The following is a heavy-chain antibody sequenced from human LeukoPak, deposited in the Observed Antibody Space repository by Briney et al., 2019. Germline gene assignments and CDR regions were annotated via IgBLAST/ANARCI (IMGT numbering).Heavy chain of an antibody. CDR3: ARPKYYVLRQANYYFDY. CDR2: ISGSGGST. Sequence: PGGSLRLSCAASGFTFSSYGMSWVRQAPGKGLEWVSAISGSGGSTYYADSVKGRFTISRDNSKNTLYLQMNSLRAEDTAVYYCARPKYYVLRQANYYFDYWGQGTPVTVSS. CDR1: GFTFSSYG. J-gene: IGHJ4*02. V-gene: IGHV3-23*01. D-gene: IGHD3-10*02.